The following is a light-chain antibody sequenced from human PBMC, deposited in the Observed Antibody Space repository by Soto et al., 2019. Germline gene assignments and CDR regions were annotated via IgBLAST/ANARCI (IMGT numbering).Light chain of an antibody. V-gene: IGLV1-44*01. CDR1: SSNIGSNT. Sequence: QSVMTQAPSASGTPGQRVTISCSGSSSNIGSNTVNWYQQLPTTAPKLLIYSNNQRPSGVPDRFSASKSGTSASLAISGLQSEDEADYYCAAWDDSLNGFVFGTGTKLPS. CDR2: SNN. CDR3: AAWDDSLNGFV. J-gene: IGLJ1*01.